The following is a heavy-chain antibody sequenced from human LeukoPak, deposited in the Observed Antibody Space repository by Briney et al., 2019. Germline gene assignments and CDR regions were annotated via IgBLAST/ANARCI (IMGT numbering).Heavy chain of an antibody. D-gene: IGHD3-3*01. J-gene: IGHJ2*01. V-gene: IGHV4-34*01. CDR3: ARRGITIFGVVTITDDWYFDL. CDR2: INHSGST. CDR1: GGSFSGYY. Sequence: SETLSLTCAVYGGSFSGYYWSWIRQPPGKGLEWIGEINHSGSTNYNPSLKSRVTISVDTSKNQFSLKLSSVTAADTAVYYCARRGITIFGVVTITDDWYFDLWGRGTLVTVSS.